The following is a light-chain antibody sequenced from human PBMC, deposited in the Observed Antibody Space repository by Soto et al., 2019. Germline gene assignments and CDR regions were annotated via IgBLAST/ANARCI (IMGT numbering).Light chain of an antibody. J-gene: IGKJ1*01. V-gene: IGKV1-5*01. CDR2: DAS. CDR3: QQYETLSGT. CDR1: QSISSW. Sequence: DIQMTQSPSTLSASVGDRVTITCRASQSISSWLAWYQQKPGKAPKLLIYDASSLESGVPSRFSGSGSATEFTLTISSLQPDDFATYYCQQYETLSGTFGPGTKVEI.